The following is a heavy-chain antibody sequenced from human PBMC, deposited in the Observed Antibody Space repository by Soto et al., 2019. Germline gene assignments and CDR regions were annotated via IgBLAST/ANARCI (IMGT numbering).Heavy chain of an antibody. J-gene: IGHJ6*04. CDR3: GGGVDKAADGGGMEV. D-gene: IGHD5-18*01. CDR2: IIPILGIA. Sequence: QVQLVQSGAEVKKPGSSVKVSCKASGGTFSSYTISWVRQAPGQGLEWMGRIIPILGIANYARKFQGRVTNTDDETPSATYVGFSGLRSEKTAVYSSGGGVDKAADGGGMEVWGNGSTFTVSS. V-gene: IGHV1-69*02. CDR1: GGTFSSYT.